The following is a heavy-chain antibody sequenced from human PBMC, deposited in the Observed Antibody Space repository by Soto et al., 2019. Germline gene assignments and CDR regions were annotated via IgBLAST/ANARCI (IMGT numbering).Heavy chain of an antibody. J-gene: IGHJ4*02. CDR1: GFTFSSYG. V-gene: IGHV3-30*18. CDR3: AKGRGYYDSSGFRFDY. D-gene: IGHD3-22*01. Sequence: QVQLVESGGGVVQPGRSLRLSCAASGFTFSSYGMHWVRQAPGKGLAWVAVISYDGSNKYYADSVKGRFTISRDNSKNTLYLQMNSLRAEDTAGYYCAKGRGYYDSSGFRFDYWGQGTLVTVSS. CDR2: ISYDGSNK.